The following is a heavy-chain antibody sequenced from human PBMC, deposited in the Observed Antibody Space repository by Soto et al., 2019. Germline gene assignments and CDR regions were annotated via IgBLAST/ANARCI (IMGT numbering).Heavy chain of an antibody. Sequence: GASVKVSCKASGYTFTGYYMHWVRQAPGQGLEWMGIINPSGGSTSYAQKFQGRVTMTRDTSTSTVYMELSSLRSEDTAVYYCARGDIYYDSIRNYFDYWGQGTLVTVSS. V-gene: IGHV1-46*01. J-gene: IGHJ4*02. CDR3: ARGDIYYDSIRNYFDY. CDR1: GYTFTGYY. D-gene: IGHD3-22*01. CDR2: INPSGGST.